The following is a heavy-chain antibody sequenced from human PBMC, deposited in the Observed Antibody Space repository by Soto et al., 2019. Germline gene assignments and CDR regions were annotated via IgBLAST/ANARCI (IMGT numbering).Heavy chain of an antibody. CDR2: ISAGGGTT. V-gene: IGHV3-23*01. Sequence: EVQLLESGGGLVPPGGSLRLSCAASGFSFLSYAMSWVRQAPGKGLEWVSTISAGGGTTYYADSVQGRFTISRDNSENTLYLQMNILRAEDTAVYYCAKRLIYHSAWYYFAYWGQGTLVTVSS. CDR3: AKRLIYHSAWYYFAY. D-gene: IGHD6-19*01. J-gene: IGHJ4*02. CDR1: GFSFLSYA.